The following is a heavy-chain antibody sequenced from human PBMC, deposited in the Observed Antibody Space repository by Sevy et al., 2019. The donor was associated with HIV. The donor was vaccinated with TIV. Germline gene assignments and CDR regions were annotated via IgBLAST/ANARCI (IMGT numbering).Heavy chain of an antibody. CDR2: RSYEGTEK. CDR3: ARDGGYSVKWYPLY. CDR1: GFAFSTHA. V-gene: IGHV3-30-3*01. J-gene: IGHJ4*01. Sequence: GGSLRLSCAASGFAFSTHAMHWVRQAPGKGLEWVAVRSYEGTEKFYAASVEGRFTISRDNSKNILSLQINSLRPEDTAEYYCARDGGYSVKWYPLYWGHGTLVTVSS. D-gene: IGHD1-26*01.